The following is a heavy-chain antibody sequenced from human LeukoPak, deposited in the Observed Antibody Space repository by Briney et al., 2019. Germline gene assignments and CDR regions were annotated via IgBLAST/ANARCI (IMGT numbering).Heavy chain of an antibody. CDR1: GFTFSSYS. CDR3: ARDASEKYDFWSGYPHYYYMDV. Sequence: GGSLRLSCAASGFTFSSYSMNWVRQAPGKGLEWVSYISSSGSTIYYADSVKGRFTISRDNAKNSLYLQMNSLRAEDTAVYYCARDASEKYDFWSGYPHYYYMDVWGKGTTVTVSS. V-gene: IGHV3-48*01. D-gene: IGHD3-3*01. J-gene: IGHJ6*03. CDR2: ISSSGSTI.